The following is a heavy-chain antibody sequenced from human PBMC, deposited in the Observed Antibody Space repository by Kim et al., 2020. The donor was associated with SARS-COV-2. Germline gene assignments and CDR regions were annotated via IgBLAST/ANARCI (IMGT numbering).Heavy chain of an antibody. V-gene: IGHV3-7*03. CDR2: LKQDGSAK. D-gene: IGHD2-21*01. Sequence: GGSLRLSCAASGFTFSNYWMSWVRQAPGKGLEWVANLKQDGSAKYYVGPVKGRFSISRDNAKNSLFLQMNSLRAEDTAVYYCVRGIPSAWGQGTLVTVSS. CDR1: GFTFSNYW. CDR3: VRGIPSA. J-gene: IGHJ4*02.